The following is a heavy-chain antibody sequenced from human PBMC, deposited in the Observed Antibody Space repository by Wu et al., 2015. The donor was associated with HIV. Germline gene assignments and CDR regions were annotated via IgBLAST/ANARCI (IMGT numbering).Heavy chain of an antibody. Sequence: QVQLVQSGTEVKKPGASVKVSCKASGYIFTNFYIHWVRQAPGQGLEWMGIINPSGGYTTYAQKFQGRVTMTRDTSTTTVYMELSSLRSEDTAVYYCGRAGDPNWGIDPWGQGTLVTVSS. J-gene: IGHJ5*02. CDR3: GRAGDPNWGIDP. D-gene: IGHD7-27*01. CDR1: GYIFTNFY. V-gene: IGHV1-46*03. CDR2: INPSGGYT.